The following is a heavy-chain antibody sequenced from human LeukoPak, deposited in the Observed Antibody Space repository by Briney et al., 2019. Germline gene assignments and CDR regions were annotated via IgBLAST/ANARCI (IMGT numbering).Heavy chain of an antibody. CDR3: TRSCTSNSCYSTFDL. J-gene: IGHJ3*01. CDR1: GFALSGYA. V-gene: IGHV3-64*01. Sequence: GGSLRLSCAASGFALSGYAMHWVRQGPGKGLEYVSAMSTDGGTTYFANSVKGRFSISRDNPKNMLYLQMGSLRAEDSALYYCTRSCTSNSCYSTFDLWGQGTMVTVSS. CDR2: MSTDGGTT. D-gene: IGHD2-2*01.